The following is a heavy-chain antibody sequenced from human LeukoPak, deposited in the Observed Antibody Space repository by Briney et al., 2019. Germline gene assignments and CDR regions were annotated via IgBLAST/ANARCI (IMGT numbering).Heavy chain of an antibody. D-gene: IGHD3-16*01. J-gene: IGHJ6*02. CDR3: ARDTAWGDYYYYGMDV. V-gene: IGHV1-18*01. Sequence: ASVKVSYKASGYTFTSYGISWVRQAPGQGLEWMGWISAYNGNTNYAQKLQGRVTMTTDTSTSTAYMELRSLRSDDTAVYYCARDTAWGDYYYYGMDVWGQGTTVTVSS. CDR1: GYTFTSYG. CDR2: ISAYNGNT.